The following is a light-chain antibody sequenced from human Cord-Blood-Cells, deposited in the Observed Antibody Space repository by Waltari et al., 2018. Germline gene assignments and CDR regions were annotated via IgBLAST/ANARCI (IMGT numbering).Light chain of an antibody. V-gene: IGLV1-44*01. CDR2: SNN. Sequence: QSVLTPPPSASGTPGQRVTISCSGSSSNIGSNTVNWYQQLPGTAPKLLIYSNNQRPSGVPDLFSGSKSGTSASLAISGLQSEDEADYYCAAWDDSLNGRYVFGTGTKVTVL. CDR1: SSNIGSNT. CDR3: AAWDDSLNGRYV. J-gene: IGLJ1*01.